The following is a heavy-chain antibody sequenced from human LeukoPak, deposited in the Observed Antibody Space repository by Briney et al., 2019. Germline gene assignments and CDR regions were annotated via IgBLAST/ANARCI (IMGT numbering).Heavy chain of an antibody. D-gene: IGHD5-24*01. Sequence: AASVKVSCKASGYTFTGYYMHWVRQAPGQGLEWMGWINPNSGGTNYAQKFQGRVTMTRDTSISTAYMELSRLRSDDTAVYYCARDEDRMATIDHWGQGTLVTVSS. CDR2: INPNSGGT. CDR1: GYTFTGYY. V-gene: IGHV1-2*02. J-gene: IGHJ5*02. CDR3: ARDEDRMATIDH.